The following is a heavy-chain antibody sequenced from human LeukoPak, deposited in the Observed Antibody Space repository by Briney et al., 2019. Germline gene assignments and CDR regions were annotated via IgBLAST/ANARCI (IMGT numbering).Heavy chain of an antibody. J-gene: IGHJ5*02. CDR1: GGSISSYY. D-gene: IGHD4-17*01. CDR3: ARRRYGDYGDDWFDP. CDR2: IYYSGST. V-gene: IGHV4-59*08. Sequence: SETLSLTCTVSGGSISSYYWSWIRQPPGKGLEWIGYIYYSGSTNYNPSLKSRVTISVDTSKNQFSLKLSSVTAADTAVYYCARRRYGDYGDDWFDPWGQGTLVTVSS.